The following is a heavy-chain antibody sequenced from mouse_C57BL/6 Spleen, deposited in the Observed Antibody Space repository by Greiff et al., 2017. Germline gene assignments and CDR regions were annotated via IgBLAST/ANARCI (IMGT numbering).Heavy chain of an antibody. D-gene: IGHD1-1*01. CDR3: ARGGITTVVANFDY. J-gene: IGHJ2*01. Sequence: EVQLQQSGPGLVKPSQSLSLTCSVTGYSITSGYYWNWIRQFPGNKLEWMGYISYDGSNNYNPSLKNRISITRDTSKNQFFLKLNSVTTEDTATYYCARGGITTVVANFDYWGQGTTLTVSS. V-gene: IGHV3-6*01. CDR2: ISYDGSN. CDR1: GYSITSGYY.